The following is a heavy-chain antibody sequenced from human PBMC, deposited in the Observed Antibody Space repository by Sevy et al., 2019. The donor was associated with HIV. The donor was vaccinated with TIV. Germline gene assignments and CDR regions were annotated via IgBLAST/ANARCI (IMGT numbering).Heavy chain of an antibody. Sequence: SETLSLTCTVSGGSVSSGSYYWSWIRQPPGKGLEWIGYIYYSGSTNYNPSLKSRVTISVDTSKNQFSLKLSSVTAADTAVYYCASGNGSGSYYYPYYFDYWGQGTLVTVSS. J-gene: IGHJ4*02. D-gene: IGHD3-10*01. V-gene: IGHV4-61*01. CDR3: ASGNGSGSYYYPYYFDY. CDR1: GGSVSSGSYY. CDR2: IYYSGST.